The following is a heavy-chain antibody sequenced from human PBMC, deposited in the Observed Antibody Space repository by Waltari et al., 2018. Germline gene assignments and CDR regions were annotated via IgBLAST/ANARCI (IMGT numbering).Heavy chain of an antibody. Sequence: EVQLVESGGDSVQPGGSLRLSCAASGFTFSNYNMNGGRQAPGKGLEWVSHISSGSSTIYYADSVKGRFTISRDNAKNSLYLQMNSLRDEDTAVYYCARGAFDIWGQGTMVTISS. CDR3: ARGAFDI. J-gene: IGHJ3*02. CDR1: GFTFSNYN. CDR2: ISSGSSTI. V-gene: IGHV3-48*02.